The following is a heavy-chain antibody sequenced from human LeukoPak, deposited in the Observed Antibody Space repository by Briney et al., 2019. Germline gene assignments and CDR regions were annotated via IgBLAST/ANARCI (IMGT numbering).Heavy chain of an antibody. CDR1: GYTFTSYD. CDR2: MNPNSGNT. CDR3: ARGCEYSSGLNWFDP. D-gene: IGHD6-19*01. Sequence: ASVKVSCKASGYTFTSYDINWVRQATGQGLEWMGWMNPNSGNTGYAQKLQGRVTITRNTSISTAYMELSSLRSEDTAVYYCARGCEYSSGLNWFDPWGQGTLVTVSS. J-gene: IGHJ5*02. V-gene: IGHV1-8*03.